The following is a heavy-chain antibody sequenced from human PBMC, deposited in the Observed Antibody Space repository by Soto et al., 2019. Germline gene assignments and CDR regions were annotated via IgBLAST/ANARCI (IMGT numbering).Heavy chain of an antibody. J-gene: IGHJ4*02. CDR3: ATMEARSYCGGDCYSVD. V-gene: IGHV1-24*01. Sequence: ASVKVSCKVSGYTLTELSMHWVRQAPGKGLEWMGGFDPEDGETIYAQKFQGRVTMTEDTSTDTAYTELSSLRSEDTAVYYCATMEARSYCGGDCYSVDWGQGTLVTVSS. CDR1: GYTLTELS. D-gene: IGHD2-21*01. CDR2: FDPEDGET.